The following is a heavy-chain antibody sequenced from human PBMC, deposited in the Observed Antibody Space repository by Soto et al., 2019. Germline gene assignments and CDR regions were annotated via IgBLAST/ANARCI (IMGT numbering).Heavy chain of an antibody. V-gene: IGHV4-34*01. J-gene: IGHJ6*02. Sequence: SETLSLACAVSGWSFRGYYWTWIRQIPGKGLEWIGEINQSGNTKYNPSLMSRVTMSVDTSRNQFSLKLRSVTAADTAVYYCARPSYALNWDFHYGMQVWGQGTSVTVSS. CDR1: GWSFRGYY. D-gene: IGHD2-2*01. CDR3: ARPSYALNWDFHYGMQV. CDR2: INQSGNT.